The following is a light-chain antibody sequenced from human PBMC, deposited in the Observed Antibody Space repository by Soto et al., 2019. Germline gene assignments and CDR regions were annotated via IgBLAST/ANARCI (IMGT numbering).Light chain of an antibody. CDR3: QVWETSSGHQAI. CDR2: YDS. V-gene: IGLV3-21*01. Sequence: SYELTQPPSVSVAPGKTATITCGGNSIGSKSVHWYQQMPGQAPVVVISYDSDRPSGIPERFSGSNSGNTATLTISRVEPGDEADYYCQVWETSSGHQAIFGAGTKVTVL. J-gene: IGLJ2*01. CDR1: SIGSKS.